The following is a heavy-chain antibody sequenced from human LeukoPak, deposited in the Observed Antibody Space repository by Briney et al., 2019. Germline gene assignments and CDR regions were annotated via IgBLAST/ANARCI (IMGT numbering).Heavy chain of an antibody. Sequence: PGGSLRLSCAASGFTFSSYAMSWVRQAPGKGLEWVSAISGSGGSTYYADSVKGRFTISRDNSKNTLYLQMNSLRAEDTAVYYCAKDSWSAIAVAGSFDYWGQGTLVTVSS. CDR1: GFTFSSYA. CDR3: AKDSWSAIAVAGSFDY. D-gene: IGHD6-19*01. V-gene: IGHV3-23*01. CDR2: ISGSGGST. J-gene: IGHJ4*02.